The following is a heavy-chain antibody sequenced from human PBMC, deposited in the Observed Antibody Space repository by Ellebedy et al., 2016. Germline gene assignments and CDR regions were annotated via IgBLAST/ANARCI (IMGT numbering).Heavy chain of an antibody. Sequence: GESLKISXAASGFTSRDYWMTWLRQVPGKGLEWVANINQDVSARNYLDSVKGRFTISRDNSKNSVYLQMNSLRVEDTAVYYCVPGRENSGAEVGPWGPGTLVTVSS. V-gene: IGHV3-7*01. CDR3: VPGRENSGAEVGP. CDR2: INQDVSAR. J-gene: IGHJ4*02. CDR1: GFTSRDYW. D-gene: IGHD2-15*01.